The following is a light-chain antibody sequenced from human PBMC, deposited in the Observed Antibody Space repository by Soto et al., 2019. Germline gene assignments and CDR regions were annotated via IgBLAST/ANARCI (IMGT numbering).Light chain of an antibody. J-gene: IGLJ3*02. CDR2: LNSDGSH. Sequence: QSVLTQSPSASASLGASVKLTCTLSSGHSSYAIAWHQQQPEKGPRYLMKLNSDGSHYKGDGIPDRFSGSTSGAVRYLTISRLQSEDEADYYCQTWGTGIQVFGGGTKLTVL. CDR1: SGHSSYA. V-gene: IGLV4-69*01. CDR3: QTWGTGIQV.